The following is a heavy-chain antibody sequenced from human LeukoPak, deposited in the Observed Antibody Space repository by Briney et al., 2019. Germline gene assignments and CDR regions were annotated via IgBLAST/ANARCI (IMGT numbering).Heavy chain of an antibody. Sequence: ASVKVSCKASGYTFTGYYMHWVRQAPGQGLEWMGWINPNSGGTNYAQKFQGRVTMTRNTSISTAYMELSSLRSEDTAVYYCARGTRTSGSYRYGMGYWGQGTLVTVSS. CDR1: GYTFTGYY. CDR3: ARGTRTSGSYRYGMGY. D-gene: IGHD1-26*01. CDR2: INPNSGGT. V-gene: IGHV1-2*02. J-gene: IGHJ4*02.